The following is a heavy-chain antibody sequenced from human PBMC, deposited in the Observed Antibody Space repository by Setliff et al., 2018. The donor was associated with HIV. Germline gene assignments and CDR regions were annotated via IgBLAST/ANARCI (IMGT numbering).Heavy chain of an antibody. CDR1: DDSISSNY. J-gene: IGHJ5*02. Sequence: SETLSLTCTVSDDSISSNYWSWIRQSPGKGLEWIGEINHSGRTKYSPSLRSRVSISVDTSKNQFSLRLTSVTAADTAMYHCARDRSSGWSKDWFDTWGQGALVTVSS. CDR2: INHSGRT. D-gene: IGHD6-19*01. V-gene: IGHV4-34*01. CDR3: ARDRSSGWSKDWFDT.